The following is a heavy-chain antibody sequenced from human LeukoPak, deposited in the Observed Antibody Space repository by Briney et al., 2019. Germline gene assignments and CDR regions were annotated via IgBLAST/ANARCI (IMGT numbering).Heavy chain of an antibody. V-gene: IGHV3-7*01. D-gene: IGHD1-26*01. CDR3: ARGGGTYYGVAFDI. CDR2: IKQDGSEK. J-gene: IGHJ3*02. Sequence: PGGSLRLSCAASGFTFSSYWMSWVRQAPGQGLEWVANIKQDGSEKYYVDSVKGRFTISRDNAESSLYLQMHSLRAEDTAVSSCARGGGTYYGVAFDIWGQGTMVTVFS. CDR1: GFTFSSYW.